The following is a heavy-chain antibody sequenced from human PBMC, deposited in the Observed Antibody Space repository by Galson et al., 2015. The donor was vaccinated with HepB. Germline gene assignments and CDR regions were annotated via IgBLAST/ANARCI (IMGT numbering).Heavy chain of an antibody. D-gene: IGHD1-26*01. V-gene: IGHV3-23*01. CDR3: ARERSYFIDN. Sequence: SLRLSCAASGFSFSTYAMNWVRQAPGKGLEWVASISPSGNRTYYIDSVKGRFTISRDNAENSLYVQMNSLRDEDTAVYYCARERSYFIDNWGRGTLVTVSS. CDR1: GFSFSTYA. CDR2: ISPSGNRT. J-gene: IGHJ4*02.